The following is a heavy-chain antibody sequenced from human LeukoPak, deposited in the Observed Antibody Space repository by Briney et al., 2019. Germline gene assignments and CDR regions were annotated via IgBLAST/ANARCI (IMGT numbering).Heavy chain of an antibody. D-gene: IGHD3-3*01. CDR3: ARVSITVFGVPGGWFDP. Sequence: SETLSLTCTVSGGSISSGDYYWSWIRQPPGKGLEWIGYIYYSGSTYYNPSLKSRVTISVDTSKNQFSLKLSSVTAADTAVYYCARVSITVFGVPGGWFDPWGQGTLVTVSS. CDR1: GGSISSGDYY. CDR2: IYYSGST. V-gene: IGHV4-30-4*08. J-gene: IGHJ5*02.